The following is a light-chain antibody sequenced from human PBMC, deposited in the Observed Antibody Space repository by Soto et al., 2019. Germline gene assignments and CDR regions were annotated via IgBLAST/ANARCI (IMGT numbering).Light chain of an antibody. V-gene: IGLV1-44*01. CDR3: ATWDDSLNGVV. CDR1: SPNIGGNT. CDR2: GDT. Sequence: QSVLTQPPSASGTPGQRVTISCSGSSPNIGGNTVKWYQQVPGTAPKLLIHGDTLRPSGVPDRVSGSKSGTSASLAISGLQSEDEAEYYCATWDDSLNGVVFGGGTKVTVL. J-gene: IGLJ2*01.